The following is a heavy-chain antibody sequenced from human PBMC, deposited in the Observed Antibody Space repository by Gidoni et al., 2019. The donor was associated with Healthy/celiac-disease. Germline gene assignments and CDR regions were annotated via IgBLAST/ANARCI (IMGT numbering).Heavy chain of an antibody. CDR3: AHSLGVDDYFDY. CDR2: IYWNDDK. Sequence: QITLKESGPTLVKPTQTLTLTCTFSGFSLSTSGVGVGWIRQPPGKALEWLALIYWNDDKRYSPSLKSRLTITKDTSKNQVVLTMTNMDPVDTATYYGAHSLGVDDYFDYWGQGTLVTVSS. D-gene: IGHD2-8*01. J-gene: IGHJ4*02. V-gene: IGHV2-5*01. CDR1: GFSLSTSGVG.